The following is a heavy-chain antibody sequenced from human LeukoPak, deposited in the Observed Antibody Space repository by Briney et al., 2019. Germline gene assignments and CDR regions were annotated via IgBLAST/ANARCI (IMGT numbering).Heavy chain of an antibody. CDR1: GGSISSYY. V-gene: IGHV4-59*01. Sequence: SEPLSLTCTVSGGSISSYYWSWIRQPPGKGLEWIGYIYYSGSTNYNPSLKSRVTISVDTSKNQFSLKLSSVTAADTAVYYCAREARYYDSSGYYASYGMDVWGQGTTVTVSS. CDR2: IYYSGST. J-gene: IGHJ6*02. D-gene: IGHD3-22*01. CDR3: AREARYYDSSGYYASYGMDV.